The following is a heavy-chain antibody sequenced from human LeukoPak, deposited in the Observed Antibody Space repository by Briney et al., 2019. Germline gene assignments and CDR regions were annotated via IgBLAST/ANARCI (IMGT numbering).Heavy chain of an antibody. V-gene: IGHV3-74*03. CDR1: GFTFNNYW. J-gene: IGHJ5*02. CDR2: INTDGSIT. CDR3: ARGYSRSWFDP. Sequence: GGSLRLSCAASGFTFNNYWMHWVRQAPGKGLVWVSRINTDGSITTYADSVEGRFSGSRDNDKNTLYLQMNSLRVEDMAVYYCARGYSRSWFDPWGQGTLVAVSS. D-gene: IGHD1-14*01.